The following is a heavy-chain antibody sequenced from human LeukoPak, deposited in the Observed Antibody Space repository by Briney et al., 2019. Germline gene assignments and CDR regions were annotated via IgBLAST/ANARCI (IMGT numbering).Heavy chain of an antibody. Sequence: GGSLRLSCAASGFTFSSYWMSWVRQAPEKGLEWVANINQGGSEKYYVDSVKGRFTISRDNAKHSLYLQMNSLRVEDTAVYYCARDETALDSWGQGTQVTVSS. CDR3: ARDETALDS. V-gene: IGHV3-7*01. CDR2: INQGGSEK. J-gene: IGHJ4*02. CDR1: GFTFSSYW. D-gene: IGHD5-18*01.